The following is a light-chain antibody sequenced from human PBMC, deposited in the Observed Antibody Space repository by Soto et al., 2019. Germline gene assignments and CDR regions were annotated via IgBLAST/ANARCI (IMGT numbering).Light chain of an antibody. CDR3: QQYGSSPGT. V-gene: IGKV3-20*01. CDR2: DTS. Sequence: EIVLTHSPGTPSLSPGERAALSCRASQSVRDRYLAWYQQKPGQAPSLLIYDTSTRATGVPDRFSGSGSGTDFALTISRVEPEDFAIYFCQQYGSSPGTFGQGTKVDI. CDR1: QSVRDRY. J-gene: IGKJ1*01.